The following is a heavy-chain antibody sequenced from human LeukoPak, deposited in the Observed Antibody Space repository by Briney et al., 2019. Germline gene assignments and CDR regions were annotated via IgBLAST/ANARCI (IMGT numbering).Heavy chain of an antibody. V-gene: IGHV4-39*01. CDR3: ARGAGGSSSSWYATLNYYYYHYMDV. D-gene: IGHD6-13*01. J-gene: IGHJ6*03. CDR1: GGSISSSSYY. CDR2: IYYSGST. Sequence: PSETLSLTCTVSGGSISSSSYYWGWIRQPPGKGLEWIGSIYYSGSTYYNPSLKSRVTISVDTSKNQFSLKLSSVTAADTAVYYCARGAGGSSSSWYATLNYYYYHYMDVWGKGTTVTISS.